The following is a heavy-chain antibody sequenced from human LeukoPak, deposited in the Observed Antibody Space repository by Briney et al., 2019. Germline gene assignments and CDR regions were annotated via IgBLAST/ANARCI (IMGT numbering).Heavy chain of an antibody. Sequence: GGSLRLSCAASGFTVSSNYVSWVRQAPGKGLEWVSVIYSGGNSYSADSVKGRFTISRDNSKNTLYLQMNSLRAEDTALYYCARESTVGAPDFWGQGTLVTVSS. CDR2: IYSGGNS. D-gene: IGHD1-26*01. CDR1: GFTVSSNY. V-gene: IGHV3-66*01. J-gene: IGHJ4*02. CDR3: ARESTVGAPDF.